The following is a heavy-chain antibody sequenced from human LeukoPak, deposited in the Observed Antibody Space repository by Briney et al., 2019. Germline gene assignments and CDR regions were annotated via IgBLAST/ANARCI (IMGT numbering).Heavy chain of an antibody. CDR2: ISYDGSNK. V-gene: IGHV3-30-3*01. CDR1: GFTFSSYA. Sequence: GGSLRLSCAASGFTFSSYAMHWVRQAPGKGLGWVAVISYDGSNKYYADSVKGRFTISRDNSKNTLYLQMNSLRAEDTAVYYCARDPDPEYYFDYWGQGTLVTVSS. J-gene: IGHJ4*02. CDR3: ARDPDPEYYFDY.